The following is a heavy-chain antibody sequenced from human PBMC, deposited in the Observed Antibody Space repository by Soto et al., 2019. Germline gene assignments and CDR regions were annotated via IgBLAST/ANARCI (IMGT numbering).Heavy chain of an antibody. CDR2: IYYSGST. CDR1: GGSISSSSYY. J-gene: IGHJ4*02. V-gene: IGHV4-39*01. CDR3: ARQGDYGYFDY. D-gene: IGHD4-17*01. Sequence: SETLSLTCTVSGGSISSSSYYWGWIRQPPGKGLEWIGSIYYSGSTYYNPSLKSRVTISVDTSKNQFSLKLSSVTAADTAVYYCARQGDYGYFDYWGQGTPVTVSS.